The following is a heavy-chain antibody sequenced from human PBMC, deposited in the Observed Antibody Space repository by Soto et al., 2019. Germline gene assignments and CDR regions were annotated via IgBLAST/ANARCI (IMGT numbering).Heavy chain of an antibody. D-gene: IGHD4-17*01. CDR2: ISGSGDRT. CDR3: AKDTAADDYGEYGMDV. V-gene: IGHV3-23*01. CDR1: GFTFSSHA. Sequence: EVELLESGGDLVQPGGSLRLSCEASGFTFSSHAMSWVRQTPGKGLEWVAGISGSGDRTEYADSVKGRFTVDRDNSKNTRYLHMHSLRAEDTARYYCAKDTAADDYGEYGMDVWGQGTTVTVSS. J-gene: IGHJ6*02.